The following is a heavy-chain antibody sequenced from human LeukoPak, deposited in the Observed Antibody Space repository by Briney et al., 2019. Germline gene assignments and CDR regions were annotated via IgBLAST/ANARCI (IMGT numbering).Heavy chain of an antibody. CDR1: GDSVSSNIAA. CDR2: TYYRYKWKN. V-gene: IGHV6-1*01. CDR3: ARVAYAVAVV. D-gene: IGHD2-2*01. J-gene: IGHJ4*02. Sequence: SQTLSFNGAISGDSVSSNIAAWSWVRQSPSRGLEWLGRTYYRYKWKNDYAEYVKSRINISQDTSKNQFSLQLNSVTPEDTAVYYCARVAYAVAVVWGQGTPVTVSS.